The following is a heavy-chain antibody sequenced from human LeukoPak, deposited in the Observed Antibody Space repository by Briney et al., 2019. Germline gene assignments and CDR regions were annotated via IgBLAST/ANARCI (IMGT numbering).Heavy chain of an antibody. CDR1: GYTFTSYY. Sequence: ASLKVSCKASGYTFTSYYMHWVRQAPGQALEWMGIINPSGGSTSYAQKFQGRVTMTRDMSTSTVYMELSRLRSEDTAVYYCAREYRSYWDYWGQGTLVTVSS. V-gene: IGHV1-46*01. J-gene: IGHJ4*02. CDR3: AREYRSYWDY. D-gene: IGHD1-14*01. CDR2: INPSGGST.